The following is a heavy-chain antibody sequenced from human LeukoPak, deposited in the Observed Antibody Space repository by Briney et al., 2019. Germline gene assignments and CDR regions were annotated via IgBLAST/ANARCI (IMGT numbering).Heavy chain of an antibody. CDR3: ARVGSGYYYYYMDV. CDR2: ISYDGSNK. V-gene: IGHV3-30*03. D-gene: IGHD3-3*01. CDR1: GFTFSSYG. Sequence: GGSLRLSCAASGFTFSSYGMHWVRQAPGKGLEWVAVISYDGSNKYYADSVKGRFTISRDNSKNTLYLQMNSLRAEDTAVYYCARVGSGYYYYYMDVWGKGTTVTVSS. J-gene: IGHJ6*03.